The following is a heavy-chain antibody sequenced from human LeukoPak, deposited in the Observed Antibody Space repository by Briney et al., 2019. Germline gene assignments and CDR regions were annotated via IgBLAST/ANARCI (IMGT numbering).Heavy chain of an antibody. V-gene: IGHV4-38-2*02. CDR2: VYHSGTT. CDR1: GYSISSGYF. Sequence: SETLSLTCTVSGYSISSGYFWGWVRQPPGKGLEWIGSVYHSGTTYYSSSLKSRVTISVDTSKNQYSLEVSSVTAADTAVYYCARIVSETFDSWGQGTLVTVSS. J-gene: IGHJ4*02. CDR3: ARIVSETFDS. D-gene: IGHD5/OR15-5a*01.